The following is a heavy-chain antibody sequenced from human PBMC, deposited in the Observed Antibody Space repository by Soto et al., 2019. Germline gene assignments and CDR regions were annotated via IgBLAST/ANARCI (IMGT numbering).Heavy chain of an antibody. CDR2: ISYDGSNK. D-gene: IGHD3-3*01. CDR1: GFTFSSYG. CDR3: AKDGIGDFWSGFDY. J-gene: IGHJ4*02. V-gene: IGHV3-30*18. Sequence: AGGSLRLSCAASGFTFSSYGMHWVRQAPGKGLEWVAVISYDGSNKYYADSVKGRFTISRDNSKNTLYLQMNSLRAEDTAVYYCAKDGIGDFWSGFDYWGQGTLVTVSS.